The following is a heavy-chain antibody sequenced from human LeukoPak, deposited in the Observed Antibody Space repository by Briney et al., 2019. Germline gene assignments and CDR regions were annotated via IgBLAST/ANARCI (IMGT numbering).Heavy chain of an antibody. CDR1: GFTFSSYA. D-gene: IGHD6-19*01. CDR3: AKGQGSGWAYNWFDP. J-gene: IGHJ5*02. Sequence: GGSLRLSCAASGFTFSSYAMSWVRQAPGKELEWVSAISGSGGSTYYADSVKGRFTISRDNSKNTLYLQMNSLRAEDTAVYYCAKGQGSGWAYNWFDPWGQGTLVTVSS. V-gene: IGHV3-23*01. CDR2: ISGSGGST.